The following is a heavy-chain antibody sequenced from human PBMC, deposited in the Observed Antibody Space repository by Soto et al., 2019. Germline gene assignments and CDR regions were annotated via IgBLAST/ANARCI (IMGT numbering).Heavy chain of an antibody. Sequence: SVKVSCKASGGTFSSYAISWVRQAPGQGLEWMGGIIPIFGTANYAQKFRGRVTITADESTSTAYMELSSLRSEDTAVYYCARALRFLEWLFAFDPWGQGTLVTVSS. V-gene: IGHV1-69*13. CDR2: IIPIFGTA. J-gene: IGHJ5*02. CDR3: ARALRFLEWLFAFDP. D-gene: IGHD3-3*01. CDR1: GGTFSSYA.